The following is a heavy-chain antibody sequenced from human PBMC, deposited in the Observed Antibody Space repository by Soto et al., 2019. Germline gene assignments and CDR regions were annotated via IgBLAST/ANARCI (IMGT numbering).Heavy chain of an antibody. V-gene: IGHV3-33*01. J-gene: IGHJ4*02. Sequence: QVQLVESGGGVVQPGRSLRLSCAASGFTFSSYGMHWVRQAPGKGLEWVAVIWYDGSNKYYADSVKGRFTISRDNSKNTLYLQMNSLRAEDTAVYYCARGGDLVVVAATFDYWGQGTLVTVSS. CDR3: ARGGDLVVVAATFDY. D-gene: IGHD2-15*01. CDR2: IWYDGSNK. CDR1: GFTFSSYG.